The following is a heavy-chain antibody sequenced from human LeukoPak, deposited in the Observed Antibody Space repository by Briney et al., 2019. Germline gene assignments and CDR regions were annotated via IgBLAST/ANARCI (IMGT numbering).Heavy chain of an antibody. CDR3: ARGGSGWTRRSSIDY. CDR2: INPNSGGT. D-gene: IGHD6-19*01. V-gene: IGHV1-2*02. CDR1: GGTFSNYA. J-gene: IGHJ4*02. Sequence: ASVKVSCKASGGTFSNYAISWVRQAPGQGLEWMGWINPNSGGTNYAQKFQGRVTMTRDTSISTAYMELSRLRSDDTAVYYCARGGSGWTRRSSIDYWGQGTLVTVSS.